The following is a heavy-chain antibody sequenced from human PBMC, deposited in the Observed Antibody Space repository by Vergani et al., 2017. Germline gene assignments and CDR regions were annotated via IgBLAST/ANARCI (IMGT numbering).Heavy chain of an antibody. V-gene: IGHV1-69*09. Sequence: QVQLVQSGAEVKKPGASVKVSCKASGYTFTGYYMHWVRQAPGQGLEWMGRIIPILGIANYAQKFQGRVTSTADKSTSTAYMELSSLRSEDTAVYYCARDYPGDHGGYWGQGTLVTVSS. D-gene: IGHD2-21*02. CDR3: ARDYPGDHGGY. CDR1: GYTFTGYY. CDR2: IIPILGIA. J-gene: IGHJ4*02.